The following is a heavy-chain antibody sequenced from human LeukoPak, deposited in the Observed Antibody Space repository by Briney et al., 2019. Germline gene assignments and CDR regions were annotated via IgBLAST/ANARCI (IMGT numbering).Heavy chain of an antibody. V-gene: IGHV3-66*01. CDR2: IYSGGGA. CDR3: ASTSRDGNGHYWE. Sequence: GGSLRLSCAASGFTFSSYSMNWVRQAPGKGLEWVSVIYSGGGAYYSNSVKGRFTISRDNSKNTLYLQMNSLRAEDTAVYYCASTSRDGNGHYWEWGQGTLVTVSS. J-gene: IGHJ4*02. CDR1: GFTFSSYS. D-gene: IGHD3-22*01.